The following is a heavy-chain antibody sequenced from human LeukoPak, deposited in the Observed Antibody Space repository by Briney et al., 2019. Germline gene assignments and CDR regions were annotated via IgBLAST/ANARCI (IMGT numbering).Heavy chain of an antibody. D-gene: IGHD1-26*01. Sequence: GGSLRLSCAASGFTFSGCGMHWVRQSPAKGLERVAYIRYDGSDKYYIDSVKGRFTIARDNPKETLYLQMTSLSHDDTAVYFCVKDVGVGASYFDNWGQGTLVAVSS. J-gene: IGHJ4*02. CDR3: VKDVGVGASYFDN. V-gene: IGHV3-30*02. CDR1: GFTFSGCG. CDR2: IRYDGSDK.